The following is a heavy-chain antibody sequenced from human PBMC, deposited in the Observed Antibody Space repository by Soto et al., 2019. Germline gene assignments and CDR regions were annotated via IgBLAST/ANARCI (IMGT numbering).Heavy chain of an antibody. CDR2: INPSGGST. CDR1: GYTFTSYY. CDR3: ARDQTCGGDCYPNPGY. V-gene: IGHV1-46*01. J-gene: IGHJ4*02. D-gene: IGHD2-21*02. Sequence: QVQLVQSGAEVKKPGASVKVSCKASGYTFTSYYMHWVRQAPGQGLEWMGIINPSGGSTSYARKSQSTVAMTRDTSTSTVYKELGGLRSEDTAVYYCARDQTCGGDCYPNPGYGGQGTLVTVSS.